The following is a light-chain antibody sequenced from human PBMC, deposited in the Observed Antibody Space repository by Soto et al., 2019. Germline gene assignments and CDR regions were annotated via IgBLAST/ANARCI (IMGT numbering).Light chain of an antibody. J-gene: IGKJ2*02. CDR2: LGS. V-gene: IGKV2-28*01. Sequence: DIVMIQSPLSLPVTPGESASISCRSSQTLLHSNGYNYLDWYLQKPGQSPQLLIYLGSNRASGVPDRFSGSGSGTDFTLKISRVEAEDVGVYYCMQALQTPRTFGQGTKLEIK. CDR3: MQALQTPRT. CDR1: QTLLHSNGYNY.